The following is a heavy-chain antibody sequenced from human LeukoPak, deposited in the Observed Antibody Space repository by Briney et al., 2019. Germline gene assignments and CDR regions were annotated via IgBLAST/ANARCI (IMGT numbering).Heavy chain of an antibody. Sequence: GGSLRLSCAASGFTFRTYWVSWVRQAPGKGLEWVANIKEDGSEKHYVDSVNGRFIISRDNDRNSLYLQMNSLRADDTAVYYCAKGGHLDDWGQGTLVTVSS. CDR2: IKEDGSEK. V-gene: IGHV3-7*01. CDR3: AKGGHLDD. J-gene: IGHJ4*02. CDR1: GFTFRTYW.